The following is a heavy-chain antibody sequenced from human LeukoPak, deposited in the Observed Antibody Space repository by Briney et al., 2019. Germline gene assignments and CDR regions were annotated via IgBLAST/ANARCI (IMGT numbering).Heavy chain of an antibody. CDR3: ARDFSGIVGASDFDY. D-gene: IGHD1-26*01. Sequence: GGSLRLSCAASGFTFSNYWMHWVRQAPGKGLVWVSRINSDGSSTSYADSVKGRFTISRDNAKNSLYLQMNSLRAEDTAVYYCARDFSGIVGASDFDYWGQGTLVTVSS. V-gene: IGHV3-74*01. CDR1: GFTFSNYW. J-gene: IGHJ4*02. CDR2: INSDGSST.